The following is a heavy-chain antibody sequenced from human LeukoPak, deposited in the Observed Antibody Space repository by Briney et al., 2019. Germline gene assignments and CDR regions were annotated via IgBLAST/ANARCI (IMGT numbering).Heavy chain of an antibody. CDR2: TYYRSEWYN. V-gene: IGHV6-1*01. J-gene: IGHJ3*02. Sequence: SQTLSLTCAISGDSVSSNSAAWNWIRQSPSRGLEWLGRTYYRSEWYNDYAVSVKSRITINPDTSKNQFSLQLNSVTPEDTAVYYCARDPSHGWEPPVRAFDIWGQGTMVTVSS. CDR3: ARDPSHGWEPPVRAFDI. D-gene: IGHD1-26*01. CDR1: GDSVSSNSAA.